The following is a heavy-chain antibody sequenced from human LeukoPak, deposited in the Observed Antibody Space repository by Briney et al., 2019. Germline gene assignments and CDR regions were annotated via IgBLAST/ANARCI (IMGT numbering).Heavy chain of an antibody. CDR1: GFTFSGFA. V-gene: IGHV3-23*01. D-gene: IGHD2-2*01. J-gene: IGHJ6*02. Sequence: GGSLRLSCAASGFTFSGFAMSWVRQAPGKGLEWVSVVSGSGSSTYYADSVKGRFTISRDNSKNTLYLQMNSLRAEDTAVYYCARDDIVVVPAAKSYYYGMDVWGQGTTVTVSS. CDR2: VSGSGSST. CDR3: ARDDIVVVPAAKSYYYGMDV.